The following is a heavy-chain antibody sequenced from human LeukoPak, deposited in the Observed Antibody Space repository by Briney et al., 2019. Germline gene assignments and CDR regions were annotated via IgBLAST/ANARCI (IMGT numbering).Heavy chain of an antibody. D-gene: IGHD3-10*01. J-gene: IGHJ4*02. CDR2: INHSGST. CDR3: ARGLPRYGSGSYSMGDY. V-gene: IGHV4-34*01. CDR1: GGSFSGYY. Sequence: PSETLSLTCAVYGGSFSGYYWSWIRQPPGKGPEWIGEINHSGSTNYNPSLKTRVTISVDTSKNQFSLKLSSVTAADTAVYYCARGLPRYGSGSYSMGDYWGQGTLVTVSS.